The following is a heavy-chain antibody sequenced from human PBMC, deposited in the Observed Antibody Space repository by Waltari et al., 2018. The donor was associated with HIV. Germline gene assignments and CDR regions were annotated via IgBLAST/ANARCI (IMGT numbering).Heavy chain of an antibody. CDR3: ARGYCGTTSCWQRGGWFDP. J-gene: IGHJ5*02. V-gene: IGHV7-4-1*02. CDR1: GYPFTHYA. Sequence: QVQLVQSGSELKKPGASVTVSCKASGYPFTHYAMNLVRQAPGQGLEWMGWSNTNTGNPTYAQGFTGRFVFSLDTSVSTAYLQISSLKAEDTAVYYCARGYCGTTSCWQRGGWFDPWGQGTLLTVSS. D-gene: IGHD2-2*01. CDR2: SNTNTGNP.